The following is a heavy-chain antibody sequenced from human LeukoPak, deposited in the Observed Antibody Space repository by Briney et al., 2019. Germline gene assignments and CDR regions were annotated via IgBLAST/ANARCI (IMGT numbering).Heavy chain of an antibody. CDR3: ARESGYCSSSSCPCLDY. CDR2: INGNGGST. J-gene: IGHJ4*02. V-gene: IGHV3-20*04. CDR1: GFTFDDYG. Sequence: PGGSLRLSCAAYGFTFDDYGMNWVRQVPGKGLEWVSGINGNGGSTGYGDSVKGRFTISRDNAKNPLYLQMNSLRVEDTALYYCARESGYCSSSSCPCLDYWGQGTPVTVSS. D-gene: IGHD2-2*01.